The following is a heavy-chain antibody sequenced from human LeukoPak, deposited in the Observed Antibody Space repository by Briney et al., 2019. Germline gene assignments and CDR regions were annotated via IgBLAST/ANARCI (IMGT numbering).Heavy chain of an antibody. J-gene: IGHJ5*02. CDR1: GGSFSGYY. Sequence: SETLSLTCAVYGGSFSGYYWSWIRQPPGKGLEWIGEINHSGSTNYNPSLKSRVTISVDTSKNQFSLKLSSVTAADTAVHYCARVYYYYGSGSWFDPWGQGTLVTVSS. D-gene: IGHD3-10*01. V-gene: IGHV4-34*01. CDR2: INHSGST. CDR3: ARVYYYYGSGSWFDP.